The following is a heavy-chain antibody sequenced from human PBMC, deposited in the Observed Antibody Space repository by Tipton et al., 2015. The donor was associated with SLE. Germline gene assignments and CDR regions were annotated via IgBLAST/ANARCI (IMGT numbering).Heavy chain of an antibody. V-gene: IGHV4-59*08. D-gene: IGHD3-10*01. J-gene: IGHJ5*02. CDR3: ARRMTTLSRGGDWLDP. CDR2: ISLTGNT. Sequence: LRLSCSVSGASISRYYWNWIRQPPGKGLEWIGYISLTGNTTYNPSLKSRVAISVDTSKSQVSLKMTSVTTADMAVYYCARRMTTLSRGGDWLDPWGPGTLVIVS. CDR1: GASISRYY.